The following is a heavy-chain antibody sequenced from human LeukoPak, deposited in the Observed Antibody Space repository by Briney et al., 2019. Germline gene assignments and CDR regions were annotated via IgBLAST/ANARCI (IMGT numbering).Heavy chain of an antibody. V-gene: IGHV3-74*01. J-gene: IGHJ3*02. CDR3: AREARTTIFGVVSLEGFDI. CDR1: GFTFSRHW. D-gene: IGHD3-3*01. Sequence: GGSLRLSCAASGFTFSRHWMHWVRQAPGKGLVWVSRINTDGSVTSHADSVKGRFTISRDNAKNTLYLQMNSLRAEDTAVYYCAREARTTIFGVVSLEGFDIWGQGTVVTVSS. CDR2: INTDGSVT.